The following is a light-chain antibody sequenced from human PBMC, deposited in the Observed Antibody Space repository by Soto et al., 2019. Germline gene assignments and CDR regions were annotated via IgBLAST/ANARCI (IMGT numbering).Light chain of an antibody. J-gene: IGKJ5*01. Sequence: DFQLTQSPSFLSATVGDRVTITCRASQDIGSYLAWYQQKPGKAPNLLIYAASTLHSGVPSRFSGSGSGTEFTLTLSSLQPEDFATYYCQQLNSYPITFGQGTRLEIK. CDR2: AAS. CDR1: QDIGSY. V-gene: IGKV1-9*01. CDR3: QQLNSYPIT.